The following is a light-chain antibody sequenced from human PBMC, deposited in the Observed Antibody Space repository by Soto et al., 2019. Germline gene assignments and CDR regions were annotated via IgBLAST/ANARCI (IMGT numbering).Light chain of an antibody. CDR3: CSYAGSSTFLYV. CDR2: EVS. CDR1: SNEVGSYNL. V-gene: IGLV2-23*02. J-gene: IGLJ1*01. Sequence: QSALTQPSPVSGFPGRSITISFTGKSNEVGSYNLVSWYQQHPGKAPKLMIYEVSKRPSGVSNRFSGSKSGNTASLTISGLQAEDEADYYCCSYAGSSTFLYVFGTGTKVTVL.